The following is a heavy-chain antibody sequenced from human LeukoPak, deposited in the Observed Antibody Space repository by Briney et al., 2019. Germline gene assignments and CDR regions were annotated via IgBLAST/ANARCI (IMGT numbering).Heavy chain of an antibody. CDR1: GFTFSSYA. J-gene: IGHJ4*02. V-gene: IGHV3-30*04. Sequence: GGSLRLSCAASGFTFSSYAMHWVRQAPGKGLKWVAVISYDGSNKYYADSVKGRFTISRDNSKNTLYLQMNSLRAEDTAVYYCARDQSSSSPFDYWGQGTLVTVSS. D-gene: IGHD6-6*01. CDR3: ARDQSSSSPFDY. CDR2: ISYDGSNK.